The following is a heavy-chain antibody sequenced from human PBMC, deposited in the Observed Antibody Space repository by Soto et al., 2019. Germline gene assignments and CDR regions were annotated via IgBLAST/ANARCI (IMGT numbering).Heavy chain of an antibody. CDR1: GYTFTSYD. CDR3: AITRGYCSGGSCPDAFDI. CDR2: MNPNSGNT. Sequence: ASVKVSYKASGYTFTSYDINWVRQATGQGLEWMGWMNPNSGNTGYAQKFQGRVTMTGNTSISTAYMELSSLRSEDTAVYYCAITRGYCSGGSCPDAFDIWGQGTMVTVSS. J-gene: IGHJ3*02. D-gene: IGHD2-15*01. V-gene: IGHV1-8*01.